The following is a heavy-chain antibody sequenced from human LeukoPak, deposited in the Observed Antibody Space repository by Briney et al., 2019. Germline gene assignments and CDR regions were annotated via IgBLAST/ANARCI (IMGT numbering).Heavy chain of an antibody. CDR3: AKDLLAVTAPKAYFDF. CDR1: GFIFSSSG. J-gene: IGHJ4*02. CDR2: ISYDGSEK. V-gene: IGHV3-30*18. Sequence: GGSLRLSCTVSGFIFSSSGIHWVRQAPGKGLVWVAGISYDGSEKYYAESVKGRFTISRDNSKTTVYLQMNSLEIEDTAVYYCAKDLLAVTAPKAYFDFWGQGTLVTVPS. D-gene: IGHD2-21*02.